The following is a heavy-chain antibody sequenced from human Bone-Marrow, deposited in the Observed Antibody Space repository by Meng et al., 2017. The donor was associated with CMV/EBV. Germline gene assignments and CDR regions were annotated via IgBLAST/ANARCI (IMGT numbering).Heavy chain of an antibody. V-gene: IGHV4-39*01. CDR3: ARPLDFWSEWRD. J-gene: IGHJ4*02. Sequence: SRASLSNSNYYWGWIRQPPGKCLELIGSIYYTGTTYYTPSLRSRVTISVDTSKNQFSLKLTSVTAADTAVYYCARPLDFWSEWRDWGQGTLVTVSS. CDR1: RASLSNSNYY. D-gene: IGHD3-3*01. CDR2: IYYTGTT.